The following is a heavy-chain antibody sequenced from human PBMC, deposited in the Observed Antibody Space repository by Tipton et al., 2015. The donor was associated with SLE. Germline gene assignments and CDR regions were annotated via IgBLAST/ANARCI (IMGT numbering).Heavy chain of an antibody. CDR2: IYYSGST. V-gene: IGHV4-59*01. J-gene: IGHJ5*02. Sequence: LRLSCTVSGGSISSYYWSWIRQPPGKGLEWIGYIYYSGSTNYNPSLKSRVTISVDTSKNQFSLKLSSVTAADTAVYYCARGGDWFDPWGQGTLVTVSS. CDR1: GGSISSYY. CDR3: ARGGDWFDP. D-gene: IGHD3-10*01.